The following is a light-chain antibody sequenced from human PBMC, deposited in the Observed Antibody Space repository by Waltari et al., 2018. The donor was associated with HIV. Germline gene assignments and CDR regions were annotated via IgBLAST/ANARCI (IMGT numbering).Light chain of an antibody. V-gene: IGKV3-15*01. CDR1: HGVSSS. CDR3: QQYYNWPPWT. Sequence: EIVMTQSPATLSVSPGERATLSCRASHGVSSSLAWYQQRPGQAPRLLIYGASTRAAGIPARFSGSGSGTEFTLTISSLQSEEFALYYCQQYYNWPPWTFGQGTKVEIK. J-gene: IGKJ1*01. CDR2: GAS.